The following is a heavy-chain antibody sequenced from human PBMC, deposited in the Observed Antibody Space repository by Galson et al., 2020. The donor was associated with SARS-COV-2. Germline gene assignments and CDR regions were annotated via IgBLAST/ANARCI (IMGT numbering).Heavy chain of an antibody. CDR3: TRDVSGGASDI. D-gene: IGHD1-26*01. CDR2: ISHDGKIQ. J-gene: IGHJ3*02. V-gene: IGHV3-30*04. CDR1: GFTFTNYA. Sequence: GGSLRLSCAASGFTFTNYAMHWVRQAPGKGLEWLTVISHDGKIQVYADSVKGRFTISRDNSGNMVFLQIVSLRPDDTALYYYTRDVSGGASDIWGQGTMVTVSS.